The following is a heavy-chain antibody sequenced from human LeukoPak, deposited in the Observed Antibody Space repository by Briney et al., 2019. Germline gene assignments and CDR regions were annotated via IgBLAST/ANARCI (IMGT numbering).Heavy chain of an antibody. Sequence: PGGSLRLSCAASGSTFSSYSMNWVRQAPGKGLEWVSAISSSSSYIYYADSVKGRFTISRDNAKNSLYLQMNSLRAEDTAVYYCARGIYCSSTSCYEGFDCWGQGTLVTVSS. V-gene: IGHV3-21*01. CDR1: GSTFSSYS. CDR2: ISSSSSYI. D-gene: IGHD2-2*01. CDR3: ARGIYCSSTSCYEGFDC. J-gene: IGHJ4*02.